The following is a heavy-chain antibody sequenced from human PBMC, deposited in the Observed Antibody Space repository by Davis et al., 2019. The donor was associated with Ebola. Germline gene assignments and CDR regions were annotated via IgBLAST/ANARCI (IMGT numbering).Heavy chain of an antibody. D-gene: IGHD2-21*02. V-gene: IGHV7-4-1*02. CDR1: GYTFTSYA. Sequence: ASVKVSCKASGYTFTSYAMNWVRQAPGQGLEWMGWINTNTGHPTYAQGFTGRFVFSLDTSVSTAYLQISSLKAEDTAVYYCARGSARAYCGGDCYSGPFDYWGQGTLVTVSS. CDR3: ARGSARAYCGGDCYSGPFDY. CDR2: INTNTGHP. J-gene: IGHJ4*02.